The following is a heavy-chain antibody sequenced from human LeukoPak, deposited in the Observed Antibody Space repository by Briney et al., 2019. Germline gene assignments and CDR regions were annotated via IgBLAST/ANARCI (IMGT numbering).Heavy chain of an antibody. Sequence: ASVKVSCKVSGYTLNELSVHWVRQSPGKGLEWVGSFHPEDGETIYAQKFQGRVSMTEDTSTDTAYIELSSLKSEDTAVYYCAADRFCTSTTCFGNWFDPWGQGTLVTVSS. V-gene: IGHV1-24*01. CDR1: GYTLNELS. CDR3: AADRFCTSTTCFGNWFDP. CDR2: FHPEDGET. J-gene: IGHJ5*02. D-gene: IGHD2-2*01.